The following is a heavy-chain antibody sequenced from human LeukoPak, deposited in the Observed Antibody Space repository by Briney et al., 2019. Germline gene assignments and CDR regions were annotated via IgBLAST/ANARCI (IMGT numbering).Heavy chain of an antibody. V-gene: IGHV3-23*01. D-gene: IGHD2-15*01. CDR2: ISGSGGST. J-gene: IGHJ4*02. Sequence: PGGSLRLSCAASGFTFSSYAMSWVRQAPGKGLEWVSAISGSGGSTYYADSVKGRFTISRDNSKNTLYLQMNSLRAEDTAVYYCAKGQGYCSGGSCYGTDYWGQGTLVTVSS. CDR1: GFTFSSYA. CDR3: AKGQGYCSGGSCYGTDY.